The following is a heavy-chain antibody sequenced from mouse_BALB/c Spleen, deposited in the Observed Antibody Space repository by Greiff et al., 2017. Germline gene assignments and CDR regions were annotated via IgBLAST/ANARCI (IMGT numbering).Heavy chain of an antibody. V-gene: IGHV1-18*01. D-gene: IGHD1-1*01. CDR2: ISPYNGGT. J-gene: IGHJ4*01. CDR3: ARSDYYGSSYYYAMDY. CDR1: GYSFTGYT. Sequence: EVQLQESGPELVKPGASMKISCKASGYSFTGYTMNWVKQSHGKNLEWIGLISPYNGGTSYNQKFKGKATLTVDKSSSTAYMELLSLTSEDSAVYYCARSDYYGSSYYYAMDYWGQGTSVTVSS.